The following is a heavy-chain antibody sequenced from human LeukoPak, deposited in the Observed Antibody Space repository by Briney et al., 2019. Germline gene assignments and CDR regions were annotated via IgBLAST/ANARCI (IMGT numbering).Heavy chain of an antibody. CDR1: GFTFSSNG. D-gene: IGHD6-6*01. Sequence: GGSLRLSCAASGFTFSSNGMHWVRQVPGKGLEWVAVISYDGSKKYYTDSVKGRFTISRDTSKNTLFLQMNSLRAEDTAVYYCAKEVRPNDYWGQGTLVTVSS. V-gene: IGHV3-30*18. CDR3: AKEVRPNDY. J-gene: IGHJ4*02. CDR2: ISYDGSKK.